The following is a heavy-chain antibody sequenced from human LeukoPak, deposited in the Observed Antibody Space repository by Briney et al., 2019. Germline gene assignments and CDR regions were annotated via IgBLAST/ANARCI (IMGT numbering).Heavy chain of an antibody. CDR1: GFTFSFYA. CDR3: ARDTAARLEYYYYYGMDV. Sequence: PGRSLRLSCAASGFTFSFYAMLWVRQAPGKGLEWVSYISSSGSTIYYADSVKGRFTISRDNAKNSLYLQMNSLRAEDTAVYYCARDTAARLEYYYYYGMDVWGQGTTVTVSS. D-gene: IGHD6-6*01. J-gene: IGHJ6*02. V-gene: IGHV3-11*01. CDR2: ISSSGSTI.